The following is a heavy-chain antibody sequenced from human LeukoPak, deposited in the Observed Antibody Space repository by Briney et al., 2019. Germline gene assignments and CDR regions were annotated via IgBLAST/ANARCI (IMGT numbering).Heavy chain of an antibody. V-gene: IGHV4-59*01. CDR3: ARSELLWFGGVNSGFDY. CDR1: GGSISSYY. D-gene: IGHD3-10*01. CDR2: IYYSGST. Sequence: PSETLSLTCTVSGGSISSYYWSWIRQPPGKGLEWIGYIYYSGSTNYNPSLKSRVTISLDTSRNQFSLKLSSVTVADTAVYYCARSELLWFGGVNSGFDYWGQGTLVTVSS. J-gene: IGHJ4*02.